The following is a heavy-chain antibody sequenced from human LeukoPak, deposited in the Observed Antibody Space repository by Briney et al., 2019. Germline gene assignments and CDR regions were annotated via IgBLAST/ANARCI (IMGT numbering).Heavy chain of an antibody. V-gene: IGHV3-48*01. J-gene: IGHJ4*02. Sequence: AGGSLRLSCAASGFTFSSYSMNWVRQAPGKGLEWVSYINSSSSTIYYADSVKGRFTISRDNAKNSLYLQMNSLRAEDTAVYYCAKDQTARGVRDYWGQGTLVTVSS. D-gene: IGHD3-10*01. CDR1: GFTFSSYS. CDR2: INSSSSTI. CDR3: AKDQTARGVRDY.